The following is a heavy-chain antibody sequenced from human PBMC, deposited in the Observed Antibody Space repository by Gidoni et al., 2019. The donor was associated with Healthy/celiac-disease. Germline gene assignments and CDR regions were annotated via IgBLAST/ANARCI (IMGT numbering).Heavy chain of an antibody. V-gene: IGHV3-9*01. J-gene: IGHJ6*03. CDR3: AKDIERFLEWFDPSKDYMDV. Sequence: VKGRFTISRDNAKNSLYLQMNSLRAEDTALYYCAKDIERFLEWFDPSKDYMDVWGKGTTVTVSS. D-gene: IGHD3-3*01.